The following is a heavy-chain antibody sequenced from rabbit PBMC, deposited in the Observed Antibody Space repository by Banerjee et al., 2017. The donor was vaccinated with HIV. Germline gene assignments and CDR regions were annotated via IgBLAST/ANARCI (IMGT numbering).Heavy chain of an antibody. CDR1: GFSFSGSYY. D-gene: IGHD6-1*01. J-gene: IGHJ6*01. CDR2: IYAGSSGTT. V-gene: IGHV1S40*01. CDR3: ARDQYGSYTDYGYASYGMDL. Sequence: QSLEESGGDLVKPGASLTLTCTASGFSFSGSYYMYWVRQAPGKGLEWIACIYAGSSGTTYYASWAKGRFTISKTSSTTVTLQMTSLTAADTATYFCARDQYGSYTDYGYASYGMDLWGPGTLVTVS.